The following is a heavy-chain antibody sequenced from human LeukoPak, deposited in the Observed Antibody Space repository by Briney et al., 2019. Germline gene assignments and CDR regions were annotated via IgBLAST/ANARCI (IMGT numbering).Heavy chain of an antibody. V-gene: IGHV3-66*02. CDR3: ARDLPWSGYYMGWDY. CDR1: GFTVSSNY. J-gene: IGHJ4*02. Sequence: GRSLRLSCAASGFTVSSNYMSWVRQAPGKGLEWVSVIYSGGSTYYADSVKGRFTISRDNSKNTLYLQMNSLRAEDTAVYYCARDLPWSGYYMGWDYWGQGTLVTVSS. CDR2: IYSGGST. D-gene: IGHD3-3*01.